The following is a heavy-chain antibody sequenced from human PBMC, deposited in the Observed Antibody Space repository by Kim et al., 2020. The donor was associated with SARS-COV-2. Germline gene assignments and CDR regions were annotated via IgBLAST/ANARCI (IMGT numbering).Heavy chain of an antibody. D-gene: IGHD1-26*01. J-gene: IGHJ4*02. CDR2: ISSSSSYI. CDR3: ARDRSSGSFGFDY. V-gene: IGHV3-21*01. CDR1: GFTFGSYS. Sequence: GGSMRLSCAASGFTFGSYSMNWVRQAPGKGLEWVSSISSSSSYIYYADSVKGRFTISRDNAKNSLYLQMNSLRAEDTAVYYCARDRSSGSFGFDYWGQGTLVTVSS.